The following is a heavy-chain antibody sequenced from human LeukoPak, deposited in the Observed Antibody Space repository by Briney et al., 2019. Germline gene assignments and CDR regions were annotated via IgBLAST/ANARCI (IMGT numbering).Heavy chain of an antibody. CDR3: ARDYGGHGEYFDY. D-gene: IGHD4-23*01. J-gene: IGHJ4*02. CDR2: ISASSTTI. Sequence: GGSLRLSCAASGFTFSNYNVNWVRQAPGKGLEWVSYISASSTTIYYADFVKGRFTTSRDNAKNSVYLQMNSLRDEDTAVYYCARDYGGHGEYFDYWGQGTLVTVSS. CDR1: GFTFSNYN. V-gene: IGHV3-48*02.